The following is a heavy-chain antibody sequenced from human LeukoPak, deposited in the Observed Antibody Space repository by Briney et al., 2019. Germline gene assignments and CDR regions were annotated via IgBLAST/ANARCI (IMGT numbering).Heavy chain of an antibody. CDR2: LRYDGRIE. CDR1: GFTFSSHG. CDR3: ASLTAFGRVIENWLDP. V-gene: IGHV3-30*02. J-gene: IGHJ5*02. Sequence: PGGSLRLSCAASGFTFSSHGMHWVRQAPGKGLEGVAFLRYDGRIEYYADAVQGRFTISRDNAENTLYLQMNSLRVEDTAVYYCASLTAFGRVIENWLDPWGQGTLVTVSS. D-gene: IGHD3-16*02.